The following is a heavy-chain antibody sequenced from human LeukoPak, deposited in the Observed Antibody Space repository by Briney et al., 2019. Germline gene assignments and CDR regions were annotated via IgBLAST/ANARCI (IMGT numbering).Heavy chain of an antibody. CDR1: GYTFTSYD. CDR2: MNPNSGNT. D-gene: IGHD3-3*01. J-gene: IGHJ4*02. Sequence: ASVKVSCKASGYTFTSYDIKWVRQATGQGVEWMGWMNPNSGNTGYAQKFQGRVTMTRNTSISTAYMELSSLRSEDTAVYYCARGPWNYDFWSGYYATHYFDYWGQGTLVTVSS. V-gene: IGHV1-8*01. CDR3: ARGPWNYDFWSGYYATHYFDY.